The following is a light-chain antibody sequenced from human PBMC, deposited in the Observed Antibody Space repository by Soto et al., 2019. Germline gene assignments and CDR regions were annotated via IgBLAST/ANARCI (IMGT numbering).Light chain of an antibody. V-gene: IGLV2-18*02. CDR1: SSDVGSYNR. CDR3: TSLTGSGPWV. J-gene: IGLJ3*02. Sequence: QSVLTQPPSVSGSPGQSVTISCTGTSSDVGSYNRVSWYQQPPGTAPKLMICQVSNRPSGVPDRFSGSKSGNTASLTISGLQGGDGADYYCTSLTGSGPWVFGGGTKLPVL. CDR2: QVS.